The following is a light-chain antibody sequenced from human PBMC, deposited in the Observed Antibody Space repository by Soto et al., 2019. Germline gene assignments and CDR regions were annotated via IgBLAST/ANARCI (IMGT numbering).Light chain of an antibody. V-gene: IGKV1-27*01. J-gene: IGKJ1*01. CDR3: QKYNSAPRT. CDR1: QSISNN. CDR2: SAS. Sequence: DIQLTQSPSTLSASVGDRATITCRASQSISNNLSGYQQKPGKVPKLLIYSASTLQSGVPSRFSGSGSGTDFTLTISRLQPEDVATYYCQKYNSAPRTFGEGTKVEIK.